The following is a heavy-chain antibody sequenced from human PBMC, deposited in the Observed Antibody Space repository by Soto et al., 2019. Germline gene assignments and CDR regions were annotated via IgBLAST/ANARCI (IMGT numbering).Heavy chain of an antibody. CDR3: ARGLSYYDSSGYSDAFDI. Sequence: SVKVSCKASGGTFSSYGVSWVRQAPGQGLEWMGRIIPVFGIEHYAQKSQGRVTVTADESTSTAYMELSGLTSEGTAVYYCARGLSYYDSSGYSDAFDIWGQGTLVTVSS. CDR2: IIPVFGIE. J-gene: IGHJ3*02. V-gene: IGHV1-69*13. D-gene: IGHD3-22*01. CDR1: GGTFSSYG.